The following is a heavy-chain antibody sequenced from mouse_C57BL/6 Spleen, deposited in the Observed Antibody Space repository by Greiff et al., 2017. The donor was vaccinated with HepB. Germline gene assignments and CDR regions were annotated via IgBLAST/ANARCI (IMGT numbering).Heavy chain of an antibody. CDR1: GYTFTDYN. V-gene: IGHV1-18*01. CDR3: ARNPLYYGSSSYYFDY. Sequence: EVKLVESGPELVKPGASVKIPCKASGYTFTDYNMDWVKQSHGKSLEWIGDINPNNGGTIYNQKFKGKATLTVDKSSSTAYVELRSLTSEDTAVYYCARNPLYYGSSSYYFDYWGQGTTLTVSS. J-gene: IGHJ2*01. CDR2: INPNNGGT. D-gene: IGHD1-1*01.